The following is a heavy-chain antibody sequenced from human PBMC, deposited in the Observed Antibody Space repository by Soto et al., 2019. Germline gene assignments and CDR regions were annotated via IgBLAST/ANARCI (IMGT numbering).Heavy chain of an antibody. CDR1: GASVTRDGNC. CDR3: ARVSPFYDILTGRYHYYRLDV. Sequence: QVQLRESGSGLVKPSQTLSLTCSVSGASVTRDGNCWTWIRQPPGKGLEFVASIYHGGSTFYNPSLRSRVTISLDRSKNQFSLKLTSVTAADTAVYYCARVSPFYDILTGRYHYYRLDVWGQGTTVTVSS. V-gene: IGHV4-30-2*01. D-gene: IGHD3-9*01. CDR2: IYHGGST. J-gene: IGHJ6*02.